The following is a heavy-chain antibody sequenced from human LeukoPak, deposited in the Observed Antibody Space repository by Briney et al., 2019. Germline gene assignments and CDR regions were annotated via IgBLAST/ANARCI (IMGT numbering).Heavy chain of an antibody. CDR1: GGSISIYY. CDR3: ARDLGTTFDP. Sequence: SETLSLTCTVSGGSISIYYWTWIRQPPGKGLEWIGYMYHSGSTKYNPSLKSRVTISVDTSKNQFSLKLSSVTAADTAIYYCARDLGTTFDPWGQGTLVTVPS. CDR2: MYHSGST. V-gene: IGHV4-59*01. D-gene: IGHD1-1*01. J-gene: IGHJ5*02.